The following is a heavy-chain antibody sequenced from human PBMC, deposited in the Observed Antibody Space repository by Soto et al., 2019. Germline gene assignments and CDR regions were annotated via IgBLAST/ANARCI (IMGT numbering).Heavy chain of an antibody. J-gene: IGHJ6*03. Sequence: GGSLRLSCAASGFTFSSYAMSWVRQAPGKGLEWVSAISGSGGSTYNEDSVKGRFNISRDNSKNTLYLQMNSLRAEDTAVYYCSKDLVGYDILTGYYNSYYYYYMDVWGKGTTVTVSS. D-gene: IGHD3-9*01. V-gene: IGHV3-23*01. CDR3: SKDLVGYDILTGYYNSYYYYYMDV. CDR1: GFTFSSYA. CDR2: ISGSGGST.